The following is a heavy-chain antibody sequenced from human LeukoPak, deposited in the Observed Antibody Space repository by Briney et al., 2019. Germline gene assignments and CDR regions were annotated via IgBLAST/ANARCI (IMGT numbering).Heavy chain of an antibody. CDR2: IYYSGST. J-gene: IGHJ4*02. Sequence: PSETLSLTCTVSGGSISSYYWSWIRQPPGKGLEWIGYIYYSGSTNYNPSLKSRVTISVDTSKNQFSLKLSSVTAADTAVYYCARDDPAGLDYWGQGTLVTVSS. D-gene: IGHD6-25*01. CDR1: GGSISSYY. CDR3: ARDDPAGLDY. V-gene: IGHV4-59*12.